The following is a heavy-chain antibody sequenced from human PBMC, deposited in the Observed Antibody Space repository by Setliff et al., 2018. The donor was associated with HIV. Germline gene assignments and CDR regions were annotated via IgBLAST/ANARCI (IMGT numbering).Heavy chain of an antibody. J-gene: IGHJ4*02. CDR3: ARWPPHRSSDYDQEYYFDY. Sequence: SETLSLTCAAYGGSFSGYYWSWIRQPPGKGLEWIGHIYTNGYTNYNPSLKSRVTISVDTSKNQFSLKLSSVTAADTAVYYCARWPPHRSSDYDQEYYFDYWGQGTLVTVS. CDR1: GGSFSGYY. D-gene: IGHD3-22*01. CDR2: IYTNGYT. V-gene: IGHV4-4*08.